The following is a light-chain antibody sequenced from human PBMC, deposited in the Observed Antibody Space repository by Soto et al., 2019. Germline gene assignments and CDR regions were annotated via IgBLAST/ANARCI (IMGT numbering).Light chain of an antibody. CDR3: QQRSNWPPLT. CDR2: DTS. CDR1: QDVGKY. V-gene: IGKV3-11*01. J-gene: IGKJ4*01. Sequence: EIVLTQSPATLSLSPGERATLSCRASQDVGKYLAWYQQNPGQAPRLLIYDTSNRASGIPARFSGSGSGTDFTLPISSLEPEDFAVYYCQQRSNWPPLTFGGGTKVDIK.